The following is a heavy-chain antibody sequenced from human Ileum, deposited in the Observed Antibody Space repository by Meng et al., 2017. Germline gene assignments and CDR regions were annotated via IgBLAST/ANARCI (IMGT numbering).Heavy chain of an antibody. V-gene: IGHV3-33*01. Sequence: QLRLVEYGGGVVHPGRYLRLSCAASGLIFSKSGMHWVRQAPGKGLEWVACIWSDGSSKYYADSVKGRFTISRDNSKNTVSLQMDSLRVEDTAVYYCARDKGVTCLDTWGQGTLVTVSS. CDR2: IWSDGSSK. CDR1: GLIFSKSG. J-gene: IGHJ5*01. CDR3: ARDKGVTCLDT. D-gene: IGHD3-10*01.